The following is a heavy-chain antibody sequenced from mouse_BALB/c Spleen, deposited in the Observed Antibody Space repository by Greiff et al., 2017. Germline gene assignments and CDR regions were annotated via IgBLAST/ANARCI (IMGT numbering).Heavy chain of an antibody. CDR2: ISSGGSYT. J-gene: IGHJ1*01. Sequence: EVKLVESGGDLVKPGGSPKLTCAASGFTFSSYGMSWVRQTPDKRLEWVATISSGGSYTYYPDSVKGRFTISRDNAKNTLYLQMSSLKSEDTAMYYCASLYYGKEYFDVWGAGTTVTVSS. V-gene: IGHV5-6*01. D-gene: IGHD2-1*01. CDR3: ASLYYGKEYFDV. CDR1: GFTFSSYG.